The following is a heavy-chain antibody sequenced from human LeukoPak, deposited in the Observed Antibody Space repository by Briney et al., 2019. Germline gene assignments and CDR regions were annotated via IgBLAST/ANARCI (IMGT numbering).Heavy chain of an antibody. Sequence: GGSLRLSCAASGFTFSDYYMSWIRQAPGKGLEWVSYISSSGSTIYYADSVKGRFTISRDNAKNSLYLQMNSLRAEDTAGYYCARVGEYYYDSSGSVDYWGQGTLVTVSS. J-gene: IGHJ4*02. V-gene: IGHV3-11*04. CDR3: ARVGEYYYDSSGSVDY. D-gene: IGHD3-22*01. CDR1: GFTFSDYY. CDR2: ISSSGSTI.